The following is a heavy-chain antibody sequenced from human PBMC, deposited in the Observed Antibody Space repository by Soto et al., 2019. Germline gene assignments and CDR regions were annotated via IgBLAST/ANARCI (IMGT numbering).Heavy chain of an antibody. J-gene: IGHJ4*02. CDR1: GGTFSSDA. Sequence: QVQLVQSGAEVKKPGSSVKVSCKASGGTFSSDAISWVRQAPGQGLEWMGGIIPIFGTANYAQKFQGRVTITADESTSTAYMELSSLRSEDTAVYYCAPWDLPGSSGYYGSAYWGQGTLVTVSS. CDR3: APWDLPGSSGYYGSAY. CDR2: IIPIFGTA. V-gene: IGHV1-69*01. D-gene: IGHD3-22*01.